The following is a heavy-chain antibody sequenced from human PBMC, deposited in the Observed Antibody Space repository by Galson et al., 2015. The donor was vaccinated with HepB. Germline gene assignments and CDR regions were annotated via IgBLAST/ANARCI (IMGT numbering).Heavy chain of an antibody. CDR1: GFTFSSYS. D-gene: IGHD6-19*01. CDR3: ARDSVPLTLLAVAGTNFDY. J-gene: IGHJ4*02. CDR2: ISSSSSTI. Sequence: SLRLSCAASGFTFSSYSMNWVCQAPGKGLEWVSYISSSSSTIYYADSVKGRFTISRDNAKNSLYLQMNSLRAEDTAVYYCARDSVPLTLLAVAGTNFDYWGQGTLVTVSS. V-gene: IGHV3-48*01.